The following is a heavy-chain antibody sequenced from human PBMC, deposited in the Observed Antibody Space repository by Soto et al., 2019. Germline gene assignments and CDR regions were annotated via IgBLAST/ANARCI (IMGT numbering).Heavy chain of an antibody. Sequence: QLQLQESGPGLVKPSETLSLTCDVSGGAIISTSYWWGWIRQPPGKGLEWIGSMSYSGSTYYNSSLKSRVTMSVDTSKNQFSLNLISVTAADTAVYYCARLAAMVGADRYWYFDVWGRGTLVNVSS. D-gene: IGHD2-15*01. CDR3: ARLAAMVGADRYWYFDV. V-gene: IGHV4-39*01. CDR1: GGAIISTSYW. J-gene: IGHJ2*01. CDR2: MSYSGST.